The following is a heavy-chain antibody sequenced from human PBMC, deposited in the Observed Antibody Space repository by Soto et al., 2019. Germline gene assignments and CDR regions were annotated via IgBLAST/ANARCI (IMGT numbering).Heavy chain of an antibody. J-gene: IGHJ1*01. D-gene: IGHD2-15*01. CDR3: AEGRTSTEKDIAVMLAAVSSIQH. V-gene: IGHV3-33*06. CDR1: GFTFSSYY. CDR2: IWYDGRNK. Sequence: RTRGPSGFTFSSYYMHRIRQAPVKGLEWLAAIWYDGRNKYYAYSVRGQFTISIVNSTCKLYVQMNDLRVEDTAVIYCAEGRTSTEKDIAVMLAAVSSIQHWLQG.